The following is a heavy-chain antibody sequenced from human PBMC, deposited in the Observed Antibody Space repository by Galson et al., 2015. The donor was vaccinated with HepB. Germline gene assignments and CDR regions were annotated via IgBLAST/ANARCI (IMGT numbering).Heavy chain of an antibody. CDR1: GFTFSSYS. Sequence: SLRLSCAASGFTFSSYSMNWVRQAPGKGLEWVSSISSSSSYIYYADSVKGRFTISRDNAKNSLYLQMNSLRAEDTAVYYCARGRGWYDWLDPWGQGTLVTVSS. V-gene: IGHV3-21*01. J-gene: IGHJ5*02. D-gene: IGHD6-19*01. CDR2: ISSSSSYI. CDR3: ARGRGWYDWLDP.